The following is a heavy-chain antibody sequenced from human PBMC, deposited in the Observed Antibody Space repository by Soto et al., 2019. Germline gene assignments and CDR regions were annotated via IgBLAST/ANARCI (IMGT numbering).Heavy chain of an antibody. J-gene: IGHJ6*02. CDR1: AFTFSSYD. D-gene: IGHD3-10*01. CDR3: ANSRGWGSGSYLSGMDV. Sequence: PGGSLRLSCAASAFTFSSYDMSWVRQAPGEGLEWVSGISGSGGRTYYADSVKGRFTISRDKSKNTLSLQMNSLRVEDTAVYYCANSRGWGSGSYLSGMDVWGQGITVSV. V-gene: IGHV3-23*01. CDR2: ISGSGGRT.